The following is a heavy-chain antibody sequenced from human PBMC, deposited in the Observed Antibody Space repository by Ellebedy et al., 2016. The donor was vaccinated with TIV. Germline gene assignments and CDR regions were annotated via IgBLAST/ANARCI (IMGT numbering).Heavy chain of an antibody. Sequence: PGGSLRLSCAASGFTFNSYAMSWVRQAPGKGLECVSSLSASGSSTFYADSVKGRFTISRDNSRNTLSLQMTGLRAEDTAVYYCARGQYSFGFFDSWGQGSLVAVSS. CDR1: GFTFNSYA. D-gene: IGHD5-18*01. CDR3: ARGQYSFGFFDS. V-gene: IGHV3-23*01. CDR2: LSASGSST. J-gene: IGHJ4*02.